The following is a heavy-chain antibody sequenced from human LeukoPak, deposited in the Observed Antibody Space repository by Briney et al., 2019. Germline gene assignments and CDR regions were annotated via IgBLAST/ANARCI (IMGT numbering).Heavy chain of an antibody. Sequence: GESLKTSCKGSGYSFTSYWIGWVRQMPGKGLELMGIIYPGDSDTRYSPSFQGQVTISADKSISTAYLQWSSLKASDTAMYYCARHLRPQASDYWGQGTLVTVSS. V-gene: IGHV5-51*01. D-gene: IGHD5/OR15-5a*01. J-gene: IGHJ4*02. CDR2: IYPGDSDT. CDR1: GYSFTSYW. CDR3: ARHLRPQASDY.